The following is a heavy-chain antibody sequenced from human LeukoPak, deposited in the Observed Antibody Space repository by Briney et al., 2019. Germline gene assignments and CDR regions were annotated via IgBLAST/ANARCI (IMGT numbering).Heavy chain of an antibody. Sequence: GGSLRLSCAASGFTFSSYGMHWVRQAPGKGLEWVAFTRYDGSNKYYADSVKGRFTISRDNSKNTLYLQMNSLRAEDTAVYYCAKTTYSSSWYTSSWGQGTLVTVSS. CDR1: GFTFSSYG. D-gene: IGHD6-13*01. CDR3: AKTTYSSSWYTSS. V-gene: IGHV3-30*02. J-gene: IGHJ4*02. CDR2: TRYDGSNK.